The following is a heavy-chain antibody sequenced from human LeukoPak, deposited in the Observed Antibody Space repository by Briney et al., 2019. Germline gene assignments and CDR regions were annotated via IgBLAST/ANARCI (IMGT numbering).Heavy chain of an antibody. D-gene: IGHD4-17*01. CDR1: GGSINNYY. Sequence: PSETLSLTCSVSGGSINNYYWNWIRQPPGKGLEWIGYIYSSGSTNYNPSLKSRVTISVDTSKNQFSLKLSSLTAADTAVYYCATTVTLLFDCWGQGTLVTVSS. CDR2: IYSSGST. J-gene: IGHJ4*02. CDR3: ATTVTLLFDC. V-gene: IGHV4-4*09.